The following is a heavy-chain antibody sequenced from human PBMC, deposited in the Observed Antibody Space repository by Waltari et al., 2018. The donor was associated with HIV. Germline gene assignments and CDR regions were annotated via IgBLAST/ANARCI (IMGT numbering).Heavy chain of an antibody. J-gene: IGHJ6*02. D-gene: IGHD3-3*01. V-gene: IGHV4-61*02. CDR3: ARGVYEFWSGSYYYGMDV. Sequence: QVQLQESGPGLVKPSQTLSLTCTVSGGSISSGSYYWSWIRQPAGQGLEWIGRIYTSGSTNYNPSLKSRVTISVDTSKNQFSLKLSSVTAADTAVYYCARGVYEFWSGSYYYGMDVWGQGTTVTVSS. CDR2: IYTSGST. CDR1: GGSISSGSYY.